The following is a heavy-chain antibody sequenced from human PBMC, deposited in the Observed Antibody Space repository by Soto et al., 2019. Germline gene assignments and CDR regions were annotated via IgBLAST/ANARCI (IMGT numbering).Heavy chain of an antibody. Sequence: GGSLRLSCAASGFIFENFGMSWVRQAPGKGLEWISSISGSGFKKYYADSVKGRFTISRDNPKSTVYLELNNLSAEDTAVYHCAKNQGVELVPLATVDWFDPWGQGSVVTVSS. CDR3: AKNQGVELVPLATVDWFDP. V-gene: IGHV3-23*01. J-gene: IGHJ5*02. D-gene: IGHD1-26*01. CDR2: ISGSGFKK. CDR1: GFIFENFG.